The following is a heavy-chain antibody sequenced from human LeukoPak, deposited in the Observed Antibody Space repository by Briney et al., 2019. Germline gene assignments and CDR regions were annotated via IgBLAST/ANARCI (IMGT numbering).Heavy chain of an antibody. D-gene: IGHD1-14*01. CDR3: ARENPYVS. J-gene: IGHJ5*02. CDR1: KFNFHTYG. CDR2: ISGSGGST. V-gene: IGHV3-23*01. Sequence: SGGSLRLSCTTPKFNFHTYGLTWVRQAPGKELEWVSSISGSGGSTQYAASVQGRFTISRDNAKNSLYLEMSSLRVEDTGIYYCARENPYVSWGQGTLVTVSS.